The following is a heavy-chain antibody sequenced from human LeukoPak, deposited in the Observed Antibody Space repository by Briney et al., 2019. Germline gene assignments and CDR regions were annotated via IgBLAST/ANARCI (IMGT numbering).Heavy chain of an antibody. CDR3: ARVLRWELPPDY. CDR2: IYYSGST. Sequence: KPSETLSLTCTVSGGSISGSSYYWGWIRQPPGKGLEWIGYIYYSGSTNYNPSLKSRVTISVDTSKNQFSLKLSSVTAADTAVYYCARVLRWELPPDYWGQGTLVTVSS. V-gene: IGHV4-61*05. J-gene: IGHJ4*02. D-gene: IGHD1-26*01. CDR1: GGSISGSSYY.